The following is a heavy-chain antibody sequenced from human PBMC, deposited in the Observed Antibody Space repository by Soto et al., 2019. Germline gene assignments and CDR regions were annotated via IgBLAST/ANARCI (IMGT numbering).Heavy chain of an antibody. CDR2: INSEGTTT. CDR1: GFTFSSYW. D-gene: IGHD7-27*01. J-gene: IGHJ4*02. CDR3: GSAPGGTGIVDH. V-gene: IGHV3-74*01. Sequence: EVQLVESGGGSVQSGGSLRLSCAASGFTFSSYWMQWVRQAPGKGLVWVSRINSEGTTTFYADSVKGRFTISRDHAKNTLYLQINSLRAEDTAVYYCGSAPGGTGIVDHWGQGHLVTVSS.